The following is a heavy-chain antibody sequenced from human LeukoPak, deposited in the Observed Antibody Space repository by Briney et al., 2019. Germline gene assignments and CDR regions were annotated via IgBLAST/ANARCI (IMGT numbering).Heavy chain of an antibody. CDR1: GVSISSSNSY. CDR2: IYYSGNT. Sequence: SETLSLTCTVSGVSISSSNSYWGWIRQPPGKGLEWIGSIYYSGNTYYNASLKSRVTISVDTSKNQFSLKLTSVTAADTAVYYCARQTGSGLFTLPGGQGTLVTISS. D-gene: IGHD3-10*01. J-gene: IGHJ4*02. V-gene: IGHV4-39*01. CDR3: ARQTGSGLFTLP.